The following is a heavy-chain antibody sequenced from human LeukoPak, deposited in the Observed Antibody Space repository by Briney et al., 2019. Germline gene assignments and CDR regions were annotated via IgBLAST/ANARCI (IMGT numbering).Heavy chain of an antibody. D-gene: IGHD3-22*01. Sequence: PSETLSLTCTVSGGSISSGDYYWSWIRQPPGKGLEWIGYIYYSESTYYNPSLKSRVTISVDTSKNQFSLKLSSVTAADTAVYYCARALPTYYYDSSGYAFDYWGQGTLVTVSS. J-gene: IGHJ4*02. CDR2: IYYSEST. V-gene: IGHV4-30-4*01. CDR1: GGSISSGDYY. CDR3: ARALPTYYYDSSGYAFDY.